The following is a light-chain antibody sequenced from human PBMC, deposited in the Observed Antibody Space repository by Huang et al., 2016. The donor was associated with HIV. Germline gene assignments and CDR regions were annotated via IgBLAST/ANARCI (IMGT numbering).Light chain of an antibody. J-gene: IGKJ4*01. V-gene: IGKV3-15*01. CDR3: QQYNNWPIT. CDR1: QAVSTT. CDR2: NAS. Sequence: EIVMTQSPPSLSVSPGSSATISCRAMQAVSTTLAWYLQKSGQAPRLLIYNASTRAATRPARFSGSGSGTHVTLTISSLQSEDYAVYSCQQYNNWPITFGGGTRVEL.